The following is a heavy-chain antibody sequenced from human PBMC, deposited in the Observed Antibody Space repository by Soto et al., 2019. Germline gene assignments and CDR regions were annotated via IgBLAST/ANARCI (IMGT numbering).Heavy chain of an antibody. CDR1: GFTFSSYG. V-gene: IGHV3-33*01. CDR3: ARDKGIASYPLNWFDP. Sequence: PGGSLRLSCAASGFTFSSYGMHWVRQAPGKGLEWVAVIWYDGSNKYYADSVKGRFTISRDNSKNTLHLQMNSLRAEDTAVYYCARDKGIASYPLNWFDPWGQGTLVTVSS. J-gene: IGHJ5*02. CDR2: IWYDGSNK. D-gene: IGHD6-13*01.